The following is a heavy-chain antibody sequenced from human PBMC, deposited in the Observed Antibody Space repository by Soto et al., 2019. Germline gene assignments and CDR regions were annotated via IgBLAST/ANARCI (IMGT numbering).Heavy chain of an antibody. D-gene: IGHD1-1*01. J-gene: IGHJ6*02. CDR2: IITFFGAA. CDR3: ARGGKERFRGSGMDV. CDR1: GGRFNTYA. Sequence: QVQLVQSGAEVRKPGSSVRVSCKASGGRFNTYAFNWVRQAPGQGLEWLGGIITFFGAAMYAQKFQGRVTITADELTSKAYMELSGLRSEDTAVYYCARGGKERFRGSGMDVWGQGTTITVSS. V-gene: IGHV1-69*01.